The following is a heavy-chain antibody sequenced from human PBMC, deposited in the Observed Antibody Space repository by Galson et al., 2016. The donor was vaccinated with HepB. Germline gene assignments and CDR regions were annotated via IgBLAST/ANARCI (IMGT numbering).Heavy chain of an antibody. CDR1: GNTYNHYW. CDR2: IYPAESDT. Sequence: QSGAEVKKPGESLKISCKGSGNTYNHYWIGWVRQMPGKGLEWMGIIYPAESDTKYSPSFRGQVTISVDKSINTASLRWSRLKASDRAMYYCSTWGSDGNIDFEYWGQGSPVTVSS. CDR3: STWGSDGNIDFEY. J-gene: IGHJ4*02. V-gene: IGHV5-51*03. D-gene: IGHD5-24*01.